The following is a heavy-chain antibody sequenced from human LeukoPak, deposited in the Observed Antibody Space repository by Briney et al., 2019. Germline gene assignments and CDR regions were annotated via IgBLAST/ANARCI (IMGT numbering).Heavy chain of an antibody. J-gene: IGHJ5*02. CDR3: ARVSGWQNWFDP. D-gene: IGHD6-19*01. CDR1: GYTFTSYD. V-gene: IGHV1-18*01. Sequence: ASVKVSCKASGYTFTSYDISWVRQAPGQGLEWMGWISAYNGNTNYAQKVQGRVTMTTDTSTGTAYMELRSLRSDDTAVYYCARVSGWQNWFDPWGQGTLVTVSS. CDR2: ISAYNGNT.